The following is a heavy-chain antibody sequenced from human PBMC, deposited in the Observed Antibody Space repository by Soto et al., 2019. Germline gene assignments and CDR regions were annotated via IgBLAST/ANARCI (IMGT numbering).Heavy chain of an antibody. CDR2: IYPGDSDT. CDR1: GYSFTSYW. V-gene: IGHV5-51*01. J-gene: IGHJ6*03. Sequence: CKGSGYSFTSYWIGWARQMPGKCLERMGIIYPGDSDTRYSPSFQGQVTISADKSISTAYLQWSSLKASDTAMYYCARHGLDCSSTSCYVYKLKYYYYYYMDVWGKGTTVTVSS. D-gene: IGHD2-2*01. CDR3: ARHGLDCSSTSCYVYKLKYYYYYYMDV.